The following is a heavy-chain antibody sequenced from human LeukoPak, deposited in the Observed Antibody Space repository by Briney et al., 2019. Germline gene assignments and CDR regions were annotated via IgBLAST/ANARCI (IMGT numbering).Heavy chain of an antibody. D-gene: IGHD2-2*01. CDR1: GFTFSSYS. J-gene: IGHJ4*02. Sequence: PGGSLRLSCTASGFTFSSYSMNWVRQAPGKGLEWVSYISTGSSTIYYADSVKGRFTISRDNAKNSLYLQMYSLRAEDTAVYYCARYCTSISCYENVEYWGQGTLVTVSS. V-gene: IGHV3-48*01. CDR2: ISTGSSTI. CDR3: ARYCTSISCYENVEY.